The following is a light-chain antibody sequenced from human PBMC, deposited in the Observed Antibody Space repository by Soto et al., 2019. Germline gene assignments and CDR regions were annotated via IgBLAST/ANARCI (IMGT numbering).Light chain of an antibody. CDR2: RNN. CDR1: SSNIGSNY. V-gene: IGLV1-47*01. Sequence: QSVLPQPPSASGTPGQRVTISCSGSSSNIGSNYVYWYQQLPGTAPKLLIYRNNQRPSGVPDRFSGSKSGTSASLAISGLRSEDEADYYCAAWDDSRSVPVFGGGTKLTVL. J-gene: IGLJ2*01. CDR3: AAWDDSRSVPV.